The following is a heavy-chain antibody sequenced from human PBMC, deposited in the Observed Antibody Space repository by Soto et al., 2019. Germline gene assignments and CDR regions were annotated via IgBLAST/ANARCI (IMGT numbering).Heavy chain of an antibody. J-gene: IGHJ4*02. CDR1: GYTFTSYA. CDR2: INPSGGST. V-gene: IGHV1-46*01. CDR3: ARIETRYGDTVISYFDY. Sequence: ASVKVSCKASGYTFTSYAMHWVRQAPGQGLEWMGIINPSGGSTSYAQKFQGRVTMTRDTSTSTVYMELSSLRSEDTAVYYCARIETRYGDTVISYFDYWGQGSLGTLYS. D-gene: IGHD4-17*01.